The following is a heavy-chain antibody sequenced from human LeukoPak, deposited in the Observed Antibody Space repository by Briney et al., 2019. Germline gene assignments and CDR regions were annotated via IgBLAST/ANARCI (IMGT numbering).Heavy chain of an antibody. J-gene: IGHJ4*02. D-gene: IGHD2-2*01. V-gene: IGHV3-20*04. CDR1: GFTFDDYG. CDR3: VRGQAIVVVPVAMGF. Sequence: GGSLRLSCAASGFTFDDYGMNWVRQVPGKGLEWISGINWNGDDIGYANSVKGRFTISRDNAKHSVSLQMGSLTAEDTALYYCVRGQAIVVVPVAMGFWGQGTLVTVSS. CDR2: INWNGDDI.